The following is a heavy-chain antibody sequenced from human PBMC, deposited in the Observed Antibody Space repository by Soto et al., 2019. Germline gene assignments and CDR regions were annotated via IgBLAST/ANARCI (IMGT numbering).Heavy chain of an antibody. CDR2: IYHSGST. D-gene: IGHD3-22*01. J-gene: IGHJ4*02. CDR1: GGSISSSNL. V-gene: IGHV4-4*02. Sequence: SETLSLTCAVSGGSISSSNLWSWVRQPPGKGLEWIGEIYHSGSTTYSPSLKSRVTISLDTSKNQFSLILNSVTAADTAVYYCARLGGYYQAFDQWGQGSLVTVSS. CDR3: ARLGGYYQAFDQ.